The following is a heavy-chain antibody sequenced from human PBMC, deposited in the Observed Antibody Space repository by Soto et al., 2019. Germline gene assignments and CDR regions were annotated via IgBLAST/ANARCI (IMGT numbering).Heavy chain of an antibody. D-gene: IGHD3-3*01. V-gene: IGHV1-18*01. CDR3: ARVVTIFGVAINWFDP. J-gene: IGHJ5*02. CDR1: GYTSTSYG. Sequence: ASVKVSCKASGYTSTSYGISWVRQAPGQGLEWMGWISAYNGNTNYAQKLQGRVTMTTDTSTSTAYMELRSLRSDDTAVYYCARVVTIFGVAINWFDPWGQGTLVTVSS. CDR2: ISAYNGNT.